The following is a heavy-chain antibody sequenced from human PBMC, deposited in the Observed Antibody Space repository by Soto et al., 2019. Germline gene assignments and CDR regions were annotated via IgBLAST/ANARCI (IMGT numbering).Heavy chain of an antibody. CDR2: ISSGGTNT. V-gene: IGHV3-23*01. CDR1: GFTFSTYA. Sequence: EVQLLESGGGLLQPGGSLRLACAATGFTFSTYATIWVRQAPGRGLEWVSAISSGGTNTYYADSVKGRFTISRDNSKNTLYLQMNSLRAEDTAVYYCVFRVGRDYWGQGTLVTVSS. CDR3: VFRVGRDY. J-gene: IGHJ4*02. D-gene: IGHD1-26*01.